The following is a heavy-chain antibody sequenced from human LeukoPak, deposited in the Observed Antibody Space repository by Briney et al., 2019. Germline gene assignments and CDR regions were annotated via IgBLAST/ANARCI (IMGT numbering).Heavy chain of an antibody. J-gene: IGHJ4*02. Sequence: LSLTCTVSGGSIGTYYWYWLRQPQGKGLEWVAVIYSDGSSDYYADYVEGRFTIPRDITKNTLYLQMDSLRAEGTAVYYRARAEPGLFDYWGRGTLVTVSS. V-gene: IGHV3-33*07. CDR3: ARAEPGLFDY. CDR1: GGSIGTYY. CDR2: IYSDGSSD.